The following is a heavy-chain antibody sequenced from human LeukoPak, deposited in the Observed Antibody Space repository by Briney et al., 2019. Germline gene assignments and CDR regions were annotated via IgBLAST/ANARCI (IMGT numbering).Heavy chain of an antibody. D-gene: IGHD1-26*01. CDR2: IYYSGST. J-gene: IGHJ4*02. CDR3: ASRLVGATVDY. V-gene: IGHV4-39*01. CDR1: GGSISSSSYY. Sequence: SETLCLTCTVSGGSISSSSYYWGWIRQPPGKGLEWIGSIYYSGSTYYNPSLKSRVAISVDTSKNQFSLKLSSVTAADTAVYYCASRLVGATVDYWGQGTLVTVSS.